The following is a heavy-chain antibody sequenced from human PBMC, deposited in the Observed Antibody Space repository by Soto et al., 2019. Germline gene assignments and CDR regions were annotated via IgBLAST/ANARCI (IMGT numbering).Heavy chain of an antibody. V-gene: IGHV4-34*01. D-gene: IGHD2-2*02. CDR1: GGSFSGYY. Sequence: SETLSLTCAVYGGSFSGYYWSWIRQPPGKGLEWIGEINHSGNTNYNPSLKSRVTISVDTSKNQFSLKLSSVTAADTAVYYCARGGVPAAIGVRVYYYYYGMDVGGQGTTVTVSS. J-gene: IGHJ6*02. CDR2: INHSGNT. CDR3: ARGGVPAAIGVRVYYYYYGMDV.